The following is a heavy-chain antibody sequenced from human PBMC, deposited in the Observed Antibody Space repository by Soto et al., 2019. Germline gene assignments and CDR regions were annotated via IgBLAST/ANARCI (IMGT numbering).Heavy chain of an antibody. CDR3: ARDEDPYYYCGMDV. V-gene: IGHV4-30-4*01. CDR1: RGCIRSGDHY. CDR2: IYYSGST. J-gene: IGHJ6*02. Sequence: TLLRICTVSRGCIRSGDHYWSWIRQTPGKGLEWIGYIYYSGSTSYNPSLRSRVTISVDTSKNQFSLSLRSVTVADTAVYYCARDEDPYYYCGMDVWGQGTTVS.